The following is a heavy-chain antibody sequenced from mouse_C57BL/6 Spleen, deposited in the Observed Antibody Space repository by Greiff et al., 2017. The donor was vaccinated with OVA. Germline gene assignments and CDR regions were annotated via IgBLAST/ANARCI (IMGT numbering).Heavy chain of an antibody. J-gene: IGHJ4*01. CDR2: IYPGDGST. V-gene: IGHV1-78*01. Sequence: QVQLQQSDAELVKPGASVKISCKASGYTFTDHTIHWMKQRPEQGLEWIGYIYPGDGSTKYNEKFKGKATLTADKSSSTAYLQLNSLTSEDSAVYYCARNYYYGRRWDMDYWGQGTTVTVSS. CDR1: GYTFTDHT. CDR3: ARNYYYGRRWDMDY. D-gene: IGHD1-1*01.